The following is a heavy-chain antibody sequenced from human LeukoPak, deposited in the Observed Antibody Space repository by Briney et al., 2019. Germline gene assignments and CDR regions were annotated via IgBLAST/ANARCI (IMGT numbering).Heavy chain of an antibody. CDR2: FSGSGGST. J-gene: IGHJ2*01. CDR3: AKVNPLRSPTDGYFDL. CDR1: GFNISCHA. D-gene: IGHD4-17*01. V-gene: IGHV3-23*01. Sequence: GGSLRISCASSGFNISCHAMSWVRQAPGKGLEWVSAFSGSGGSTYYADSVKGRFTISRDNSKNTLYLQMNSLRAEDTAVYYCAKVNPLRSPTDGYFDLWGRGTLVTVSS.